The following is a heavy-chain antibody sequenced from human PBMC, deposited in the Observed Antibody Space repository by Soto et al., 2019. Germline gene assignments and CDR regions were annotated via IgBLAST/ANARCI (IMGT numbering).Heavy chain of an antibody. D-gene: IGHD3-10*01. V-gene: IGHV3-7*05. CDR2: IKTDGSEK. CDR1: GFTFSDYW. CDR3: ASSMGRGGNDY. J-gene: IGHJ4*02. Sequence: EVQLVESGGGLVQPGGSLRLSCAASGFTFSDYWMSWVRQAPGKGLECVANIKTDGSEKYNVDPVKGRFTISRDNAKNSLYLQMNILRAEDTAFYYCASSMGRGGNDYWGQGTLVAVSS.